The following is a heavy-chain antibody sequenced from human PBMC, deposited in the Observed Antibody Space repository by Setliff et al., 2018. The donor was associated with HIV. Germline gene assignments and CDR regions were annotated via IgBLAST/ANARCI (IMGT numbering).Heavy chain of an antibody. CDR2: FDPEDGET. CDR1: GYTLTELS. D-gene: IGHD6-13*01. CDR3: ATDPGYSSTWYSESFQH. V-gene: IGHV1-24*01. Sequence: GASVKVSCKISGYTLTELSIHWVRQAPGKGLEWMANFDPEDGETFYAQKFQVRLTMTEDTSTDTAYMELSSLRSDDTAMYYCATDPGYSSTWYSESFQHWGQGTVVTVSS. J-gene: IGHJ1*01.